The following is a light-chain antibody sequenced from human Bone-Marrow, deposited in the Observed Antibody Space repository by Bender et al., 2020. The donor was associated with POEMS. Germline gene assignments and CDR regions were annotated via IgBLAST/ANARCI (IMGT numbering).Light chain of an antibody. J-gene: IGLJ2*01. V-gene: IGLV3-21*02. CDR1: NIGSKS. Sequence: SYVLTQPPSVSVAPGQTASITCGGHNIGSKSVHWYQQKPGQAPVLVVYDDSDRPSGIPERFSGSNSGSTATLTISRVEAGDEADYYCQVLESGGDHPDVEFGGGTKLTVL. CDR2: DDS. CDR3: QVLESGGDHPDVE.